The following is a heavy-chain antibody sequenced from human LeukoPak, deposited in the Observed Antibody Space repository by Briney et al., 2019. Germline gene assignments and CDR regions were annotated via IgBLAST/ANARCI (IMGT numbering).Heavy chain of an antibody. CDR2: IRSKPYGGTT. Sequence: GGSLRLSCAASGFTLGDYAMSWVRQAPGKGLEWVGFIRSKPYGGTTEYAASVKGRFTISRDDSKSIAYLEMNSLKTEDTAVYYCTLITMVRGNTHWGQGTLVTVSS. D-gene: IGHD3-10*01. J-gene: IGHJ4*02. V-gene: IGHV3-49*04. CDR3: TLITMVRGNTH. CDR1: GFTLGDYA.